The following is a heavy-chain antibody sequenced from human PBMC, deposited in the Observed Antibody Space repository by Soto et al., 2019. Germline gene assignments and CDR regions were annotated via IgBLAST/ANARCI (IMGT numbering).Heavy chain of an antibody. V-gene: IGHV3-30-3*01. CDR1: GFTFNIYA. CDR3: VRSAGVPTPDFAY. D-gene: IGHD3-3*01. CDR2: ISHDGTSR. J-gene: IGHJ4*02. Sequence: QVRLVESGGGVVQPGRSLRLSCAASGFTFNIYAMHWVRQAPGKGLEWVAVISHDGTSRYYADSVKGRVTISRDNSKSMVFVQMNSPGVEDTAVYYCVRSAGVPTPDFAYWGQGTLVTVSS.